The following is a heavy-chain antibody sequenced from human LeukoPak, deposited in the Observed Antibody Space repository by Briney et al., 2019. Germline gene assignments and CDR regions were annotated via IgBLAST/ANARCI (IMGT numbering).Heavy chain of an antibody. CDR2: IYYSGST. V-gene: IGHV4-39*01. CDR3: ARLKMATTRSVDY. D-gene: IGHD5-24*01. CDR1: GGSISSSSYY. Sequence: SETLSLTCTVSGGSISSSSYYWGWIRQPPGKGLEWIGSIYYSGSTYYNPSLKSRVTISVDTSKNQFFLKLSSVTAADTAVYYCARLKMATTRSVDYWGQGTLVTVSS. J-gene: IGHJ4*02.